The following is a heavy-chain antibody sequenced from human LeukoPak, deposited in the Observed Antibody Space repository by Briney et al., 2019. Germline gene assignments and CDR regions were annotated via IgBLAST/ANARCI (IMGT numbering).Heavy chain of an antibody. Sequence: SETLSLTCTVSGGSISSYYWSWIRQPPGKGLEWIGYIYYSGSTNYNPSLKSRVTISVDTSKNQFSLKLSSVTAADTAVYYCASLDSCGWLPWGQGTVHTVSS. J-gene: IGHJ5*02. CDR1: GGSISSYY. V-gene: IGHV4-59*01. D-gene: IGHD6-25*01. CDR3: ASLDSCGWLP. CDR2: IYYSGST.